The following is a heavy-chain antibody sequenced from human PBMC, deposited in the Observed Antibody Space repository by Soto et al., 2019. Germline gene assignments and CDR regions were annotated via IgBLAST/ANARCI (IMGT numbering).Heavy chain of an antibody. J-gene: IGHJ4*02. V-gene: IGHV2-5*01. Sequence: QITLRESGPTLVRPTQTLTLTCTFSGFSLNTGGVGVGWIRQPPGKALEWLALIYWNGDERYRPSLRSRLTITKATSKTRVVLTMTDMDPVDIATYYCAHLVGYCSGGTCNPSDEGFDSWGQGTLVTVSS. CDR2: IYWNGDE. CDR3: AHLVGYCSGGTCNPSDEGFDS. D-gene: IGHD2-15*01. CDR1: GFSLNTGGVG.